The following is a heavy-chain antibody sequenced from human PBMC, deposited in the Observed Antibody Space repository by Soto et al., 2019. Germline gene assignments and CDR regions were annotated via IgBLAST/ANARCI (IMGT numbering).Heavy chain of an antibody. D-gene: IGHD3-16*01. V-gene: IGHV3-23*01. J-gene: IGHJ4*02. Sequence: EVQLLESGGTLLQPGGSLRLSCAASGFTFSLFAMGWVRQAPGKGLEWVSALSARGGSTFYTDYVRGRCTISRDNYKNNLYLQMNSRRAEDTAVYYCAKVGLARADPYYFDSWGQGTLVTVSS. CDR1: GFTFSLFA. CDR3: AKVGLARADPYYFDS. CDR2: LSARGGST.